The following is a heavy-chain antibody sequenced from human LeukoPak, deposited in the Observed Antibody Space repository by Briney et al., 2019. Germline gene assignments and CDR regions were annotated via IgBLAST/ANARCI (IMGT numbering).Heavy chain of an antibody. Sequence: PGGSLRLSCAASGFTFSSYDMHWVRHATGKGLEWVSAIGAAGDTYYPGSVKGRFTISRENAKNSLYLQMNSLRAGDTAVYYCAREEESTSTTLTFDYWGQGTLVTVSS. D-gene: IGHD1-1*01. CDR2: IGAAGDT. V-gene: IGHV3-13*01. CDR1: GFTFSSYD. CDR3: AREEESTSTTLTFDY. J-gene: IGHJ4*02.